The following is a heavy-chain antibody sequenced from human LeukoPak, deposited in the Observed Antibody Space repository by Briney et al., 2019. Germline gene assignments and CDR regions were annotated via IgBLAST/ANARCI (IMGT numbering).Heavy chain of an antibody. V-gene: IGHV4-39*01. Sequence: SETLSLTCTVSGVSISSSSYYWGWLRQPPGKGREWIGSIYYSGSTYYNPSLKSRVTISVDTSKNQFSLKLSSVTAADTAVYYCARYPDIVVVPAAPYWGQGTLVTVSS. D-gene: IGHD2-2*01. J-gene: IGHJ4*02. CDR3: ARYPDIVVVPAAPY. CDR1: GVSISSSSYY. CDR2: IYYSGST.